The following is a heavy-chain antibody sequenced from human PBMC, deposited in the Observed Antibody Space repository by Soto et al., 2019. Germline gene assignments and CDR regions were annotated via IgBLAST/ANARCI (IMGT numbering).Heavy chain of an antibody. Sequence: QVQLVQSGAEVKKPGASVKVSCKASGYTFASYAISWMRQAPAQGIEWMGWISAYNGNTNYAQKLQGRVTMTTDTSTSTAYLELRGLRSDDTAVYYCARDPPPPDYWGQGTLVTVSS. CDR2: ISAYNGNT. J-gene: IGHJ4*02. V-gene: IGHV1-18*01. CDR3: ARDPPPPDY. CDR1: GYTFASYA.